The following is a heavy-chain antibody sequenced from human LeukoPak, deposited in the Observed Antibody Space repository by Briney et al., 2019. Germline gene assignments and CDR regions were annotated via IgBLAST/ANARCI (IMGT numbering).Heavy chain of an antibody. D-gene: IGHD5-18*01. J-gene: IGHJ3*02. V-gene: IGHV4-34*01. CDR1: GGSFSGYY. CDR2: INHSGST. Sequence: KPSETLSLTCAVYGGSFSGYYWSWIRQPPGKGLEWIGEINHSGSTNYNPSLKSRVTISVDTSKNQFSLKLSSVTAADTAVYYCARFPKEWILLRGYAFDIWGQGTMVTVSS. CDR3: ARFPKEWILLRGYAFDI.